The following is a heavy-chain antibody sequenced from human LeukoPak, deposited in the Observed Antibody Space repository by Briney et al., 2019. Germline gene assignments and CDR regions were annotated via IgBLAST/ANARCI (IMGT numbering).Heavy chain of an antibody. V-gene: IGHV3-23*01. CDR3: ARGSPTTWWKGHYYYYYMDV. J-gene: IGHJ6*03. D-gene: IGHD2-15*01. CDR1: GFTFSSYG. CDR2: ISGSGGST. Sequence: GGSLRLSCAASGFTFSSYGMSWVRQAPGKGLEWVSAISGSGGSTYYADSVKGRFTISRDNSKNTLYLQMNSLRSEDTAVYYCARGSPTTWWKGHYYYYYMDVWGKGTTVTVSS.